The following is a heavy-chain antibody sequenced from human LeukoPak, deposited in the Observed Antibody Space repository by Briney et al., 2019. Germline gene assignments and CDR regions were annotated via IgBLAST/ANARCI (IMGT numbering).Heavy chain of an antibody. CDR1: GFTLSSYE. V-gene: IGHV3-48*03. CDR2: ISSSGSTI. Sequence: GGSLRLSCIVSGFTLSSYEMSWIRQAPGKGLEWVSYISSSGSTIYYADSVKGRFTISRDNAKNSLYLQMNSPRAEDTAVYYCARIKYYYDSSGYYYVDYFDYWGQGTLVTVSS. CDR3: ARIKYYYDSSGYYYVDYFDY. D-gene: IGHD3-22*01. J-gene: IGHJ4*02.